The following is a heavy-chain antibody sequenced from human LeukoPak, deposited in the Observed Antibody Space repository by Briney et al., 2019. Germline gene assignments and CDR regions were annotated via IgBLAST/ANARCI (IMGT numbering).Heavy chain of an antibody. CDR3: AKSGSSWYGGHDDY. CDR2: ISGSGGST. V-gene: IGHV3-23*01. CDR1: GFTFSSYA. J-gene: IGHJ4*02. Sequence: PGGSLRLSCAASGFTFSSYAMSWVRQAPGKGLEWVSAISGSGGSTYYADSVKGRFTISRDNSKNTLYLQTNSLRAEDTAVYYCAKSGSSWYGGHDDYWGQGTLVTVSS. D-gene: IGHD6-13*01.